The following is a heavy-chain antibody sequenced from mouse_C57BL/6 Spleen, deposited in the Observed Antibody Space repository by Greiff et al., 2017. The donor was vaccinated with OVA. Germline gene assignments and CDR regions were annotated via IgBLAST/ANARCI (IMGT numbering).Heavy chain of an antibody. V-gene: IGHV1-52*01. CDR3: AREGVYGNWYFDV. CDR2: IDPSDSET. Sequence: QVQLQQPGAELVRPGSSVKLSCKASGYTFTSYWMHWVKQRPIQGLEWIGNIDPSDSETHYNQKFKDKATLTVDKSSSTAYMQLSSLTSEDSAVYYCAREGVYGNWYFDVWGTGTTVTVSS. D-gene: IGHD2-1*01. CDR1: GYTFTSYW. J-gene: IGHJ1*03.